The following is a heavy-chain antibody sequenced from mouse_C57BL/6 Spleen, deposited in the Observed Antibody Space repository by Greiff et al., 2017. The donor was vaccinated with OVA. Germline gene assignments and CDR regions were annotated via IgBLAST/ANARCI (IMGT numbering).Heavy chain of an antibody. CDR1: GFTFSSYA. J-gene: IGHJ2*01. V-gene: IGHV5-4*01. Sequence: VQLKESGGGLVKPGGSLKLSCAASGFTFSSYAMSWVRQTPEKRLEWVATISDGGSYTYYPDNVKGRFTISRDNAKNNLYLQMSHLKSEDTAMYYCARDAYYYGSSPYYFDYWGQGTTLTVSS. CDR3: ARDAYYYGSSPYYFDY. D-gene: IGHD1-1*01. CDR2: ISDGGSYT.